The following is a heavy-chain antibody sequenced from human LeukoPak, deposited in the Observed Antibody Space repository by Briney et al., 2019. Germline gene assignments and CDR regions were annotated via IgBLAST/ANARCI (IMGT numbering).Heavy chain of an antibody. J-gene: IGHJ4*02. CDR1: GYNXPAYF. D-gene: IGHD6-13*01. CDR2: INPNGGDT. V-gene: IGHV1-2*06. CDR3: ARVAYTSSWSNFDY. Sequence: ASVKVSCKASGYNXPAYFMHWVRQAPGQGLEWMGRINPNGGDTKYAQKFQGRVTMARDTSTSTAYMELSSLTSDDTAVYYCARVAYTSSWSNFDYWGQGTLVTVSS.